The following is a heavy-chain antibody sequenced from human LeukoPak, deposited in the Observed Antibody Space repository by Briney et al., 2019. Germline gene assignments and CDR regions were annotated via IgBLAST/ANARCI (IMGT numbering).Heavy chain of an antibody. CDR3: VRDGYSYGFMLAFDI. CDR1: GFTFSSYW. J-gene: IGHJ3*02. V-gene: IGHV3-74*01. Sequence: PGGSLRLSCAASGFTFSSYWMHWVRQAPGKGLVWVSRINSDGSRTSYADSVKGRFTISRDSAKNTLDLQMNSLRAEDTAVYYCVRDGYSYGFMLAFDIWGLGTKVTVSS. D-gene: IGHD5-18*01. CDR2: INSDGSRT.